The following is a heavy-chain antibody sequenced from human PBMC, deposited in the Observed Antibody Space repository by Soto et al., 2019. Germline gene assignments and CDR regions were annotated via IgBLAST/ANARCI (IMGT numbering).Heavy chain of an antibody. CDR3: ARSPQYSSGWNGGFDY. CDR1: CDFLTTYY. CDR2: IFYGGHT. J-gene: IGHJ4*02. Sequence: TRSLTFYVSCDFLTTYYWNWIRQSPGKGLEWIGYIFYGGHTNYNPSLRGRATISVDTSKNQFSLKLSSVTAADTAVYYCARSPQYSSGWNGGFDYWGQGTLVTVSS. D-gene: IGHD6-19*01. V-gene: IGHV4-59*01.